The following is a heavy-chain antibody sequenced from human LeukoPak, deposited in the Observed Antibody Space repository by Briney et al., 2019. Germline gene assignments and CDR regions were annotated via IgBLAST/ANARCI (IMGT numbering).Heavy chain of an antibody. D-gene: IGHD1-26*01. V-gene: IGHV3-23*01. CDR3: TKMRSAGFYYYGMDV. CDR2: ISDSGVST. J-gene: IGHJ6*02. CDR1: GFTFSSHA. Sequence: GGSLRLSCAASGFTFSSHAMSWVRQAAGKGLEWVSTISDSGVSTYYADSVKGRFTISRDNSNNTLSLQMNSLRPDDTAVYYCTKMRSAGFYYYGMDVWGQGTTVTASS.